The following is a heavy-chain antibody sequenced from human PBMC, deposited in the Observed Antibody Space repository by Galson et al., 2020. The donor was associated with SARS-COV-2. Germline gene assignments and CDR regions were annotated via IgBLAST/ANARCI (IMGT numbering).Heavy chain of an antibody. D-gene: IGHD3-16*01. CDR2: ISSGGGRT. J-gene: IGHJ6*02. CDR3: AKDLGGYQYYGMDV. Sequence: TGGSLRLSCAASGFTFSSHAMNWVRQAPGMGLEWVSAISSGGGRTHYADTVKGRFTISRDNSKNILNLQMNSLRAEDTAVYYCAKDLGGYQYYGMDVWGQGTTVTVSS. CDR1: GFTFSSHA. V-gene: IGHV3-23*01.